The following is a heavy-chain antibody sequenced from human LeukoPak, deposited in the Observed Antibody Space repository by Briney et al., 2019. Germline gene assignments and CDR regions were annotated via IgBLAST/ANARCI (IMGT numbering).Heavy chain of an antibody. CDR2: IYYSGST. CDR1: GGSISNKY. D-gene: IGHD2-15*01. V-gene: IGHV4-59*01. Sequence: SETLSLTCTVSGGSISNKYWSWIRQPPGKGLEWIGYIYYSGSTNYNPSLKSRVTISVDTSKNQFSLKLSSVTAADTAVYYCARGYCSGGSCQGPDFDYWGQGTLVTVSS. J-gene: IGHJ4*02. CDR3: ARGYCSGGSCQGPDFDY.